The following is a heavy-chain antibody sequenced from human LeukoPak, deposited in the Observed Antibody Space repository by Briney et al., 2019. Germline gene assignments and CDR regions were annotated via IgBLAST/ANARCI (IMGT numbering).Heavy chain of an antibody. J-gene: IGHJ4*02. Sequence: GGSLRLSCAASGFTFSSYALSWVRLAPGKGLEWVSTISGSGDTTYYADSVRGRFTVSRDNSKNTLYLQMNSLRAENTAVYYCARTPQKYCSSTTCYPDYWGQGTLVTVSS. D-gene: IGHD2-2*01. CDR3: ARTPQKYCSSTTCYPDY. CDR1: GFTFSSYA. CDR2: ISGSGDTT. V-gene: IGHV3-23*01.